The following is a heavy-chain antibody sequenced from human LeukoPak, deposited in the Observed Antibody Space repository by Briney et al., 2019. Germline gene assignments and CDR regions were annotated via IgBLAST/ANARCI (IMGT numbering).Heavy chain of an antibody. Sequence: GGSLRLSCAASGFTFSYYWMHWVRQAPGKGLVWVSRINSDGINTSYADSVKGRFTISRDNAKNTLNLQMNSLRAEDTAVYYCARDLGQYYDTSDNWFDPWGQGTLVTVSS. CDR2: INSDGINT. D-gene: IGHD3-22*01. V-gene: IGHV3-74*01. J-gene: IGHJ5*02. CDR3: ARDLGQYYDTSDNWFDP. CDR1: GFTFSYYW.